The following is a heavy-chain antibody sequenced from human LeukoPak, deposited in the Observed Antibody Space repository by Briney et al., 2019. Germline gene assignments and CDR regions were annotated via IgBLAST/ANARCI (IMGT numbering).Heavy chain of an antibody. D-gene: IGHD5-24*01. V-gene: IGHV3-23*01. Sequence: GGSLRLSCAASGFTFSDSAMTWVRQAPGKGLEWVSLISASGVSTYYADSVKGRFTISRDNSNTTLYLQMGSLRAEDTAVYYCARGFSYNHFDYWGQGTLVTVSS. J-gene: IGHJ4*02. CDR3: ARGFSYNHFDY. CDR2: ISASGVST. CDR1: GFTFSDSA.